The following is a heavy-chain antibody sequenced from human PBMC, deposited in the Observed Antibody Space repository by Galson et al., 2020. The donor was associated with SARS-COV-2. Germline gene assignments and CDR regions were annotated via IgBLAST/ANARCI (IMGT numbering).Heavy chain of an antibody. J-gene: IGHJ4*02. V-gene: IGHV3-21*06. CDR3: TRERGYSYGYSDY. D-gene: IGHD5-18*01. Sequence: NSGRSLRLSCAASGFTFTSYPMTWVRQAPGKGREWFPSISVTITNIYYADSVKGRFTISRDNAKNSLYLQMNSLGTEDTAVYYCTRERGYSYGYSDYWGQGTLVTVSS. CDR2: ISVTITNI. CDR1: GFTFTSYP.